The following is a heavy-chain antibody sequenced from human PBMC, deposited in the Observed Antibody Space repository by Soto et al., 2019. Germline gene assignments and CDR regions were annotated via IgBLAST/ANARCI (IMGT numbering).Heavy chain of an antibody. D-gene: IGHD6-13*01. CDR2: IIPILGIA. V-gene: IGHV1-69*02. CDR1: GGTFSSYT. CDR3: ASASGIAAAGGMDV. J-gene: IGHJ6*02. Sequence: QVQLVQSGAEVKKPGSSVKVSCKASGGTFSSYTISWVRQAPGQGLEWMGRIIPILGIANYAQKFQGRVTLTADNSTSTAYMELSSLRSEDTAVYYWASASGIAAAGGMDVWGQGTTVTVSS.